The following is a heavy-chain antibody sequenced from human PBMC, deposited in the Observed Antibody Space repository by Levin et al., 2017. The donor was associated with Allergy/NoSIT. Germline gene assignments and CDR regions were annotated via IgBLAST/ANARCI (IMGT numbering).Heavy chain of an antibody. CDR2: IYYSGST. J-gene: IGHJ4*02. Sequence: SETLSLTCTVSGGSISSSSYYWGWIRQPPGKGLEWIGSIYYSGSTYYNPSLKSRVTISVDTSKNQFSLKLSSVTAADTAVYYCAREIIAAAGNFDYWGQGTLVTVSS. CDR3: AREIIAAAGNFDY. V-gene: IGHV4-39*07. CDR1: GGSISSSSYY. D-gene: IGHD6-13*01.